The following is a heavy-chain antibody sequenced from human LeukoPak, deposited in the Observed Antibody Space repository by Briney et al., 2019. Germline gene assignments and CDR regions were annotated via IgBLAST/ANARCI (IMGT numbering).Heavy chain of an antibody. CDR1: GFTFSSYN. V-gene: IGHV3-21*01. Sequence: PGGSLRLSCAASGFTFSSYNMNWVRQAPGKGLEWVSSISSSGNYIYYADSLKGRFTISRDNAKNSLYLQMNSLRADDTAVYYCARDRGVGNWYFGLWGRGTLVIVSS. D-gene: IGHD3-10*01. J-gene: IGHJ2*01. CDR3: ARDRGVGNWYFGL. CDR2: ISSSGNYI.